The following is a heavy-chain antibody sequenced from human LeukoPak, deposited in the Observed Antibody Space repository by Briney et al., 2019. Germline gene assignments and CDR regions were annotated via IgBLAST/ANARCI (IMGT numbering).Heavy chain of an antibody. CDR1: GFTFSSYW. J-gene: IGHJ3*02. CDR2: INPDGSST. D-gene: IGHD3-22*01. V-gene: IGHV3-74*01. CDR3: ARITYYDSSGYYDIGAFDI. Sequence: GGSLRLSCAASGFTFSSYWMHWVRHAPGKGVGWVSRINPDGSSTTYADSVKGRFTISRDNAKNTLYLQMNSLRAEDTALYYCARITYYDSSGYYDIGAFDIWGQGTMVTVSS.